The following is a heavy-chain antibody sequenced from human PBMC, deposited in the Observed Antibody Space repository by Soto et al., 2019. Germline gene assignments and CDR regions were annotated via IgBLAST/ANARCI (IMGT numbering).Heavy chain of an antibody. D-gene: IGHD3-9*01. CDR3: ARLEGLATISYYFDF. CDR2: IYYRGNA. CDR1: DDSINSDKFY. V-gene: IGHV4-39*01. Sequence: HLQLQESGPGLVKPSETLSLMCSVSDDSINSDKFYWGWIRQPPGKGLEWIGSIYYRGNAHYNPSLQTRVTISLDNSKSQFSLKLNSVTAADSAVYFCARLEGLATISYYFDFWGPGALVTVSS. J-gene: IGHJ4*02.